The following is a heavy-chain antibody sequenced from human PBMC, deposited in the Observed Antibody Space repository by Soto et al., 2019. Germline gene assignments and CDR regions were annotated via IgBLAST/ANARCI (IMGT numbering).Heavy chain of an antibody. V-gene: IGHV1-18*04. CDR3: ARARPRATVDALLVTWFDT. D-gene: IGHD4-17*01. Sequence: SSVQVSCKASGYTFSAYAVTWVRQAPGQGLEWMGWISAYNGNTKYAQKFQGRVSMTTDTATNTAHMELRTLGSDDTAVYYCARARPRATVDALLVTWFDTCGQGTLVTVAS. CDR2: ISAYNGNT. CDR1: GYTFSAYA. J-gene: IGHJ5*02.